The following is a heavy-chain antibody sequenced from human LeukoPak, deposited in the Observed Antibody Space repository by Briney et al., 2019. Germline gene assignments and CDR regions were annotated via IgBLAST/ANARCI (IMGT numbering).Heavy chain of an antibody. D-gene: IGHD2/OR15-2a*01. CDR2: IYYSGSA. V-gene: IGHV4-59*01. Sequence: SETLSLTCTVSGGSISNYYWSWIRQPPGKGLECIGYIYYSGSAYYNPPLKSRTTISVDTSSNQFSLKLASVTAADTAVYYCARELKVGNTGYYFDYWGQGALVTVSS. J-gene: IGHJ4*02. CDR3: ARELKVGNTGYYFDY. CDR1: GGSISNYY.